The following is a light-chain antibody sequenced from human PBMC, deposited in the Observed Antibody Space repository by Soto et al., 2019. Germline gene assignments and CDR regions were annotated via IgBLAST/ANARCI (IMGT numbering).Light chain of an antibody. Sequence: DIQMTQSPSSLSASVGDRVTITCRASQSISSHLNWYHQKPGKAPNLLIYAASSLQSGGPSKFSGSGSGPDFTLTISSLQPADFATYYCQQSYSSPFTFVPGTKVDIK. V-gene: IGKV1-39*01. CDR2: AAS. J-gene: IGKJ3*01. CDR3: QQSYSSPFT. CDR1: QSISSH.